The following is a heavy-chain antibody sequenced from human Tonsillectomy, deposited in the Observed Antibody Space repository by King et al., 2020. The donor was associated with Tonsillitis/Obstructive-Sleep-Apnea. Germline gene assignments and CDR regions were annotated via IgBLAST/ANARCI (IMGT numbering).Heavy chain of an antibody. CDR2: IYYSGST. CDR1: GGSISSSSYY. CDR3: ASHYCSGGSCYSLRAEYFQH. J-gene: IGHJ1*01. Sequence: QRQESGPGLVKPSETLSLTCTVSGGSISSSSYYWGWIRQPPGKGLEWIGSIYYSGSTYYNPSLKSRVTISVDTSKNQFSLKLSSVTAADTAVYYCASHYCSGGSCYSLRAEYFQHWGQGTLVTVSS. V-gene: IGHV4-39*01. D-gene: IGHD2-15*01.